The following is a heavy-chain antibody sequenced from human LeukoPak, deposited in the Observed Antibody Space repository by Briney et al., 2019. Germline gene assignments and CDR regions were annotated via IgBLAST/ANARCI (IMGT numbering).Heavy chain of an antibody. J-gene: IGHJ4*02. Sequence: GGSLRLSCAASGFNFRNYAMSWVRQAPGKGLEWVSSITGNALTTYHGDLIKGRFTISRDDSKNTLYLHLSSLRVEDTAVYYCAKLQDFYDNSGYSHFDNWGQGALVTVSP. CDR3: AKLQDFYDNSGYSHFDN. V-gene: IGHV3-23*01. CDR2: ITGNALTT. D-gene: IGHD3-22*01. CDR1: GFNFRNYA.